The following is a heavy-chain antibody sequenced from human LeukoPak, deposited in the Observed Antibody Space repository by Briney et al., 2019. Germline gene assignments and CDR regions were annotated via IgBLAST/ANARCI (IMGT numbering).Heavy chain of an antibody. J-gene: IGHJ4*02. V-gene: IGHV4-4*02. CDR2: IYHSGST. Sequence: PSETLSLTCAVSGGSISSSNWWSWVPQPPGKGLEWIGEIYHSGSTNYNPSLKSRVTISVDKSKNQFSLKLSSVTAADTAVYYCARDDSSGYPLDYWGQGTLVTVSS. CDR1: GGSISSSNW. CDR3: ARDDSSGYPLDY. D-gene: IGHD3-22*01.